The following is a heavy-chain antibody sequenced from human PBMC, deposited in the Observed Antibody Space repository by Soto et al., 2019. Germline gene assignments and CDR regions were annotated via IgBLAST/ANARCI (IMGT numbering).Heavy chain of an antibody. CDR3: ARRGFGYDAFDM. CDR2: LYYSGST. D-gene: IGHD5-12*01. V-gene: IGHV4-59*01. Sequence: QVQLQESGPGLVKPSETLSLTCTVSGGSIRGYYWGWFRQPPGKGLEWIGYLYYSGSTNYHPSLKNRVTISEDTSKNQFSLKLSSVTAADTAVYYCARRGFGYDAFDMWGQGTMVTVSS. J-gene: IGHJ3*02. CDR1: GGSIRGYY.